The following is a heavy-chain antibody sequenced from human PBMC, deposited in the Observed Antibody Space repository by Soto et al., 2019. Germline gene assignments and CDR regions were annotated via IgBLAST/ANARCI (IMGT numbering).Heavy chain of an antibody. Sequence: SETLSLTCTVSGGSISSGDYYWSWIRQPPGKGLEWIGYIYYSGSTYYNPSLKSRVTISVDTSKNQFSLKLSSVTAADTAVYYCARGTILNYAILTGLDYWGQGTLVTVSS. D-gene: IGHD3-9*01. CDR1: GGSISSGDYY. J-gene: IGHJ4*02. CDR3: ARGTILNYAILTGLDY. CDR2: IYYSGST. V-gene: IGHV4-30-4*01.